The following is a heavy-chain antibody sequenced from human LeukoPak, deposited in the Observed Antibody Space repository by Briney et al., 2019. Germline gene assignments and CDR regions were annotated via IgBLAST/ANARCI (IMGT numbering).Heavy chain of an antibody. Sequence: SETLSLTCTVSGGSISSYYWSWIRQPPGKGLEWIGYIYYSGSTNYNPSLKSRVTISVDTSKNQFSLKLSSVTAADTAVYYCARGGYYYDSSGYYYVGPFDYWGQGTLVTVSS. CDR2: IYYSGST. CDR1: GGSISSYY. CDR3: ARGGYYYDSSGYYYVGPFDY. V-gene: IGHV4-59*01. J-gene: IGHJ4*02. D-gene: IGHD3-22*01.